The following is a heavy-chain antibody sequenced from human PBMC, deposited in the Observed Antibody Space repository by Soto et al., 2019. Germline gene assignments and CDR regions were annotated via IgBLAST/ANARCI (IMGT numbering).Heavy chain of an antibody. V-gene: IGHV3-30*03. Sequence: VGSLRLSCAASGFTFSSYGMHWVRQAPGKGLEWVAVISYDGSNKYYADSVKGRFTISRDNSKNTLYLQMNSLRAEDTAMYFCARDRLMATSGTARYYYGLDVWGQGTTVTVSS. CDR2: ISYDGSNK. J-gene: IGHJ6*02. CDR3: ARDRLMATSGTARYYYGLDV. D-gene: IGHD5-12*01. CDR1: GFTFSSYG.